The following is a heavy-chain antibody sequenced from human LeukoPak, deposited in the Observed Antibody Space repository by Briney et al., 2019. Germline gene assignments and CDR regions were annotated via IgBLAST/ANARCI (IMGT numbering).Heavy chain of an antibody. J-gene: IGHJ5*02. V-gene: IGHV4-39*07. Sequence: PSETLSLTCTVSGGSISSSSYYWGWIRQPPGTGLEWIGEINHSGSTNYNPSLKSRVTISVDTSKNQFSLKLSSVTAADTAVYYCARRSGLTGYYLDWFDPWGQGTLVTVSS. CDR2: INHSGST. CDR3: ARRSGLTGYYLDWFDP. D-gene: IGHD3-9*01. CDR1: GGSISSSSYY.